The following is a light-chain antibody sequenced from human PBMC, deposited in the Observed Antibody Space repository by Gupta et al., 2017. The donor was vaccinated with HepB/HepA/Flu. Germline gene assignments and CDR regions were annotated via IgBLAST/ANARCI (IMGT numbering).Light chain of an antibody. J-gene: IGLJ3*02. CDR1: SSNIGNNY. V-gene: IGLV1-51*01. CDR3: GTWDSSLSAWV. Sequence: VFTQPPSASPAPGQNCTISYSGSSSNIGNNYVPWYQQLPGTAPKLLIYDNNKTPSGIPDRCSGSKSGTSATMRITGLQHADEDAYYCGTWDSSLSAWVFGGGTKLTVL. CDR2: DNN.